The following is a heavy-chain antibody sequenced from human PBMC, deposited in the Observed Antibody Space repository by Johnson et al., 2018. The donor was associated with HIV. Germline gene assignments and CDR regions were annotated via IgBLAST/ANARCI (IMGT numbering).Heavy chain of an antibody. Sequence: QVLLVESGGGVVQPGRSLRLSCAASGFTFRSYSMHWVRQAPGKGLEWVAVISYGESNEYYADSVKGRFTISRDNSKNTLYLQMNSLRAEDTAVYYCAREGGQWLVLVDAFDIWGQGTMVTVSS. V-gene: IGHV3-30-3*01. CDR1: GFTFRSYS. D-gene: IGHD6-19*01. CDR3: AREGGQWLVLVDAFDI. J-gene: IGHJ3*02. CDR2: ISYGESNE.